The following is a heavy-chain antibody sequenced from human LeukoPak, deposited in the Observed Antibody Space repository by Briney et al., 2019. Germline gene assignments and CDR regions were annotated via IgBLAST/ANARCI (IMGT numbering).Heavy chain of an antibody. J-gene: IGHJ4*02. D-gene: IGHD5-18*01. CDR3: ARRKAYSYGFDY. CDR1: GFTVSSNY. V-gene: IGHV3-53*01. CDR2: IYSGGST. Sequence: GGSLRLSCAASGFTVSSNYMSWVRQAPGKGLEWVSVIYSGGSTYYADSVKGRFTISRDNSKNTLYLQMNSLRAEDTAVYYCARRKAYSYGFDYWGQGTLVTVSS.